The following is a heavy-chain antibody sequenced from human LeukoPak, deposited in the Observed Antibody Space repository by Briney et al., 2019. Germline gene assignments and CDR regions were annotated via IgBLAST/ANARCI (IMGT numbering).Heavy chain of an antibody. CDR2: ISSSSSYI. CDR1: GLTFSSYS. Sequence: PGGSLRLSCAASGLTFSSYSMNWVRQAPGKGLEWVSSISSSSSYIYYADSVKGRFTISRDNAKNSLYLQMNSLRAEDTAVYYCARDQADIVVVPASFFDYWGQGTLVTVSS. V-gene: IGHV3-21*01. D-gene: IGHD2-2*01. CDR3: ARDQADIVVVPASFFDY. J-gene: IGHJ4*02.